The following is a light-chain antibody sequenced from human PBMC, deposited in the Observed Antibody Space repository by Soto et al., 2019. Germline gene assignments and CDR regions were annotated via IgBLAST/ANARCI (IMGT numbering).Light chain of an antibody. CDR1: QDISNY. Sequence: DIQMTQSPSSLYASVGDRVTITCHASQDISNYLNWYQQKSGKAPKLLIYDASNLETGVTSRFSGSGSGTDFTFTISSLQPEDIATYYCQQYDNLPLTVGGGTKVDIK. CDR2: DAS. V-gene: IGKV1-33*01. J-gene: IGKJ4*01. CDR3: QQYDNLPLT.